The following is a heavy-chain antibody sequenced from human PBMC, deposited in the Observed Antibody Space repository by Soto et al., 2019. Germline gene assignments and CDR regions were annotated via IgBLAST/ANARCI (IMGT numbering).Heavy chain of an antibody. Sequence: PSQTLELTCAISGDSVSSSSVTWNWIRQSPSRGLEWLGRTYYRSKWYNDYAESVKSRITINPDTSKNQFSLHLNSVTPEDTAVYYCVRLIGNSWLDFWGQGTLVTVSS. V-gene: IGHV6-1*01. CDR2: TYYRSKWYN. J-gene: IGHJ5*01. CDR1: GDSVSSSSVT. CDR3: VRLIGNSWLDF. D-gene: IGHD5-12*01.